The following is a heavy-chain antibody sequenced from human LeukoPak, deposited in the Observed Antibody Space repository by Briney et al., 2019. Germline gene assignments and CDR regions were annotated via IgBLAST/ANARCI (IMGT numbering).Heavy chain of an antibody. CDR2: IYSGGST. V-gene: IGHV3-66*01. Sequence: GGSLRLSCAASGFTVSSNYMSWVRQAPGKGLEWVSVIYSGGSTYYADSVKGRFTISRDNSKNTLYLQTDSLRVDDTAVYYCGRDPNGDYIGAFDFRGQGTKVTVSS. J-gene: IGHJ3*01. D-gene: IGHD4-17*01. CDR3: GRDPNGDYIGAFDF. CDR1: GFTVSSNY.